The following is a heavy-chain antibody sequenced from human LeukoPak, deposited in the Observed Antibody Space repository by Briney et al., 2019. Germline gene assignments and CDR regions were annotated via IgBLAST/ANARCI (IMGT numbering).Heavy chain of an antibody. CDR3: ARRPFGADY. D-gene: IGHD3-10*01. CDR2: IKEDGTEK. J-gene: IGHJ4*02. CDR1: GFTFSNYW. Sequence: PEGSLRLSCAASGFTFSNYWMGWVRQPPGKGLQWVANIKEDGTEKYYVDSVKGRFTISRDNAKNSVYLQMNSLRVEDTAVYYCARRPFGADYWGQGTLVTVSS. V-gene: IGHV3-7*01.